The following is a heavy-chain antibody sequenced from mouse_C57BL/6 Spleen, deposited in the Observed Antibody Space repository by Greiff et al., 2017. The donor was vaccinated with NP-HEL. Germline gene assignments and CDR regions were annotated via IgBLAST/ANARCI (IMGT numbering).Heavy chain of an antibody. CDR2: IDPENGDT. V-gene: IGHV14-4*01. CDR1: GFNIKDDY. CDR3: TTLDYGSSYADYYAMDY. J-gene: IGHJ4*01. D-gene: IGHD1-1*01. Sequence: EVQLQQSGAELVRPGASVKLSCTASGFNIKDDYMHWVKQRPEQGLEWIGWIDPENGDTEYASKFQGKATITADTSSNTAYLQLSSLTSEDTAVYYCTTLDYGSSYADYYAMDYWGQGTSVTVSS.